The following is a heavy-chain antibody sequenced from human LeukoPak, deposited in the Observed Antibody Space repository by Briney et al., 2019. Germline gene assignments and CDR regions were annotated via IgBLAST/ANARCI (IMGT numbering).Heavy chain of an antibody. J-gene: IGHJ6*02. D-gene: IGHD6-19*01. Sequence: PGGSLRLSCSASGFTFSSYAMHWARQAPGKGLEYVSAISSNGGSTYYADSVKGRFTISRDNPKNTLYLQMSSLRAEDTAVYYCVKEQWPRHYYYYYGMDVWGQGTTVTVSS. CDR2: ISSNGGST. V-gene: IGHV3-64D*06. CDR3: VKEQWPRHYYYYYGMDV. CDR1: GFTFSSYA.